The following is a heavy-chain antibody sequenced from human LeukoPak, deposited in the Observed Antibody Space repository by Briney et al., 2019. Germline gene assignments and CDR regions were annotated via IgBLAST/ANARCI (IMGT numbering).Heavy chain of an antibody. Sequence: SETLSLTCTVSGGSISSYYWGWIRQPPGKGLEWIGSIYHSGSTYYNPSLKSRVTISVDTSKNQFSLKLSSVTAADTAVYYCARDHDSSGYYPLSLGDWGQGTLVTVSS. D-gene: IGHD3-22*01. V-gene: IGHV4-38-2*02. J-gene: IGHJ4*02. CDR2: IYHSGST. CDR1: GGSISSYY. CDR3: ARDHDSSGYYPLSLGD.